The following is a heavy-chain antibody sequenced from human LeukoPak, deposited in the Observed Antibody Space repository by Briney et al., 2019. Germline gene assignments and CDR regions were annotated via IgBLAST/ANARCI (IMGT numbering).Heavy chain of an antibody. V-gene: IGHV3-20*04. J-gene: IGHJ3*01. Sequence: PGGSLRLFCTASGYTYDDYGKICLRHATGKGLEWVTGINWNGISTGYPESVKGRLTISRDNAKTSLYLHMNNLRDEDTSVYYCAELGITMIGGVWGKGTRFTISS. CDR3: AELGITMIGGV. D-gene: IGHD3-10*02. CDR1: GYTYDDYG. CDR2: INWNGIST.